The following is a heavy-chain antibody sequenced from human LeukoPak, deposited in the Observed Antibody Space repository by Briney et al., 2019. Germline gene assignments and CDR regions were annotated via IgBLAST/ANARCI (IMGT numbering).Heavy chain of an antibody. CDR1: GFTFGDYA. J-gene: IGHJ4*02. CDR2: IRSKAYGGTT. V-gene: IGHV3-49*03. D-gene: IGHD5-12*01. CDR3: TREKTDIVATILFDY. Sequence: GGSLRLSCTASGFTFGDYAMSWFRQAPGKGLEWVGFIRSKAYGGTTEYAASVKGRFTISRDDSKSIAYLQMNSLKTEDTAVYYCTREKTDIVATILFDYWGQGTLVTVSS.